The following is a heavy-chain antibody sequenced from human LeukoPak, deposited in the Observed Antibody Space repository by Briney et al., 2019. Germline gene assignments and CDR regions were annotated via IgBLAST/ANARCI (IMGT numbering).Heavy chain of an antibody. CDR3: ARGRNIAVAGTHDY. Sequence: SETLSLTCAVYGGSFSGYYWSWIRQPPGKGLEWIGEINHSGGTNYNPSLKSRVTISVDTSKNQFSLKLSSVTAADTAVYYCARGRNIAVAGTHDYWGQGTLVTVSS. D-gene: IGHD6-19*01. CDR2: INHSGGT. CDR1: GGSFSGYY. V-gene: IGHV4-34*01. J-gene: IGHJ4*02.